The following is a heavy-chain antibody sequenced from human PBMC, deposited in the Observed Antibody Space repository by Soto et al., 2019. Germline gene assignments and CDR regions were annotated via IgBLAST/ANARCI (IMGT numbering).Heavy chain of an antibody. J-gene: IGHJ6*02. V-gene: IGHV1-18*01. D-gene: IGHD3-16*01. CDR1: GYSFTRYG. CDR3: ARMGAVPNYSYGMDV. Sequence: QVQLVQSGAEVKKPGASVKVSCKASGYSFTRYGISWVRQAPGQGLEWMGWISGYNANTNYTENLQGRVTMTTDTSRSTAYMEVRNVITDDTAVYSCARMGAVPNYSYGMDVWGQGTTVTVSS. CDR2: ISGYNANT.